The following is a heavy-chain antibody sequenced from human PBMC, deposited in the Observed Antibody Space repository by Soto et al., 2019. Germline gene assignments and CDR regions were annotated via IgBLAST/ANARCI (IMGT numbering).Heavy chain of an antibody. V-gene: IGHV4-31*03. J-gene: IGHJ4*02. Sequence: SETLSLTCTVSGGSISSGGYYWSWIRQHPGKGLEWIGYIYYSGSTYYNPSLKSRVTISVDTSKNQFSLKLGSVTAADTAVYYCARSGYSSGWYFAGFRFDYWGQGTLVTVSS. CDR2: IYYSGST. D-gene: IGHD6-19*01. CDR3: ARSGYSSGWYFAGFRFDY. CDR1: GGSISSGGYY.